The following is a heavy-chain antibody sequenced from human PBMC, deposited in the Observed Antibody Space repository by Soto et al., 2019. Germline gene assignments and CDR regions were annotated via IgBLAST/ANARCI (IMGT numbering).Heavy chain of an antibody. V-gene: IGHV4-34*01. CDR3: GRLEGLATISYYFDY. CDR1: GGSFSGYY. D-gene: IGHD3-9*01. Sequence: SETLSLTCAVYGGSFSGYYCIWIRQPPGKGLEWIGEINHSGSTNYNPSLKSRVTISLDKSKNQFSLKLNSVSAADTAVYYCGRLEGLATISYYFDYWGQGALVTVSS. CDR2: INHSGST. J-gene: IGHJ4*02.